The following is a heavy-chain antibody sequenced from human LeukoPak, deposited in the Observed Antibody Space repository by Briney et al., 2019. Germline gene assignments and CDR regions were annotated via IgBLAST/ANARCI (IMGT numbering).Heavy chain of an antibody. CDR3: ARVDGSGSKRWFDP. CDR1: GGSITSGGFY. Sequence: SETLSLTCSVSGGSITSGGFYWSWIRQHPGQGLEWIGYIHNSGSTYYNPSLQSRAIISLDTSKSQFSLQLNSVTAADTAEYYCARVDGSGSKRWFDPWGQGAPVTVSS. D-gene: IGHD3-10*01. J-gene: IGHJ5*02. CDR2: IHNSGST. V-gene: IGHV4-31*03.